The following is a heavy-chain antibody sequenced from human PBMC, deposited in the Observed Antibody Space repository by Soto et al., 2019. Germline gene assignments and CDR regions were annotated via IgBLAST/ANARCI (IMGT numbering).Heavy chain of an antibody. CDR3: ARSQSYSGYYYDEDYYYGMDV. J-gene: IGHJ6*02. CDR2: IWYDGSNK. CDR1: GFTFSSYG. V-gene: IGHV3-33*01. D-gene: IGHD5-12*01. Sequence: QVQLVESGGGVVQPGRSLRLSCAASGFTFSSYGMHWVRQAPGKGLEWVAVIWYDGSNKYYADSVKGRFTISRDNSKNTLYLQMNSLRAEDTAVYYCARSQSYSGYYYDEDYYYGMDVWGQGTTVTVSS.